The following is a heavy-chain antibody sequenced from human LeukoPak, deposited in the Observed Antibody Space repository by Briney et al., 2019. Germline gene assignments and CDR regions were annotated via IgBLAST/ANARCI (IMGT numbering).Heavy chain of an antibody. V-gene: IGHV1-69*05. CDR1: GGTFSSYD. CDR2: IIPIFGTA. Sequence: ASVRVACKASGGTFSSYDISWVRQAPGQGLEWMGGIIPIFGTANYAQKFQGRVTITTDESTSTAYMELSSLRSEDTAVYYCASGRGYFDWLLVHWGQGTLVTVSS. CDR3: ASGRGYFDWLLVH. D-gene: IGHD3-9*01. J-gene: IGHJ4*02.